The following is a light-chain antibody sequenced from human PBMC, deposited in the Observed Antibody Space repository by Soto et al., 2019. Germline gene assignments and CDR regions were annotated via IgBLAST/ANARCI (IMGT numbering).Light chain of an antibody. CDR1: SGSVSTNHY. CDR3: VLYMGSGLWV. CDR2: STN. J-gene: IGLJ3*02. Sequence: QTVVTQEPSFSVSPGRTVTLTCGLSSGSVSTNHYASWYQQTPGQAPRTLIYSTNTRSSGAPDRFSGSILGNKAALTITGAQADDESDYYCVLYMGSGLWVFVVGTKLTVL. V-gene: IGLV8-61*01.